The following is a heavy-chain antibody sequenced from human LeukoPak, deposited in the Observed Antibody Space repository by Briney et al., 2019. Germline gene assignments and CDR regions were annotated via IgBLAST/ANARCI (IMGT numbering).Heavy chain of an antibody. CDR3: AMTYGSGSPIDY. J-gene: IGHJ4*02. CDR2: IRYDGSNK. D-gene: IGHD3-10*01. Sequence: GGSLRLSCAASGFTFSSYGMHWVRQAPGKGLEWVAFIRYDGSNKYYADSVKGRFTISRDNSKNTLYLQMNSLRAEDTAVYYCAMTYGSGSPIDYWGQGTLVTVSS. V-gene: IGHV3-30*02. CDR1: GFTFSSYG.